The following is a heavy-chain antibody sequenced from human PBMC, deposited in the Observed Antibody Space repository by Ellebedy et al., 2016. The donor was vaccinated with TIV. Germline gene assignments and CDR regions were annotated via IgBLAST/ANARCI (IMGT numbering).Heavy chain of an antibody. J-gene: IGHJ3*02. D-gene: IGHD2-2*01. Sequence: GESLKISXAASGFTFSSYAMSWVRQAPGKGLEWVSAISGSGGSTYYADSVKGRFTISRDNSKNTLYLQMNSLRAEDTAVYYCAKDSTYQLPMGYAFDIWGQGTMVTVSS. CDR1: GFTFSSYA. V-gene: IGHV3-23*01. CDR3: AKDSTYQLPMGYAFDI. CDR2: ISGSGGST.